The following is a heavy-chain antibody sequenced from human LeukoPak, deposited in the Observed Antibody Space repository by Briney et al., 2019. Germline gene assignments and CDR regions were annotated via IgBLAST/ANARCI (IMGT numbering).Heavy chain of an antibody. V-gene: IGHV1-2*02. D-gene: IGHD5-24*01. J-gene: IGHJ3*02. CDR3: ATHVWRWLQFRDAFDI. CDR1: GYTFTGYY. CDR2: INPSSGGT. Sequence: ASVKVSCKASGYTFTGYYMHWVRQAPGQGLEWMGWINPSSGGTNYAQKFQGRVTMTRDTSISTAYMELSRLRSDDTAVYYCATHVWRWLQFRDAFDIWGQGTMVTVSS.